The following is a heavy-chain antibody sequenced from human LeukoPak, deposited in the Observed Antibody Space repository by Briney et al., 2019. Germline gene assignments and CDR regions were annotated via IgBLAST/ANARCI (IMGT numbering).Heavy chain of an antibody. CDR3: AREARGQWLVDY. CDR1: GYTFTSYD. Sequence: SVKVSCKASGYTFTSYDINWVRQAPGQGLEWMGRIIPILGIANYAQKFQGRVTITADKSTSTAYMELSSLRSEDTAVYYCAREARGQWLVDYWGQGTLVTVSS. J-gene: IGHJ4*02. V-gene: IGHV1-69*04. D-gene: IGHD6-19*01. CDR2: IIPILGIA.